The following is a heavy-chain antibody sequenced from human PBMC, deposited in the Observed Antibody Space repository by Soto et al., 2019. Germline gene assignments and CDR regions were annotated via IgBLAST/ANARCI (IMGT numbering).Heavy chain of an antibody. CDR3: AKDFDVVVTATQR. CDR2: IKMDASEK. J-gene: IGHJ3*01. D-gene: IGHD2-21*02. CDR1: GFTFGSYW. V-gene: IGHV3-7*03. Sequence: LRLSCAASGFTFGSYWMSWVRQAPGKGLEWLATIKMDASEKKYVDSVKGRFTISRDNSKNTLYLQMNSLRAEDTAVYYCAKDFDVVVTATQRWGQGTMVTVSS.